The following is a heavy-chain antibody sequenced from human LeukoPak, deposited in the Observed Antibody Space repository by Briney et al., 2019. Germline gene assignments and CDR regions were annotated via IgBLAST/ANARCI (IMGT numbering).Heavy chain of an antibody. CDR3: AKDILGYGDYPLYGMDV. J-gene: IGHJ6*02. V-gene: IGHV3-9*01. Sequence: PGGSLRLSCAASGFTFDDYAMHWVRQAPGKGLEWVSGISWNSGSIGYADSVKGRFTISRDNAKNSLYLQMNGLRAEDTALYYCAKDILGYGDYPLYGMDVWGQGTTVTVSS. CDR1: GFTFDDYA. D-gene: IGHD4-17*01. CDR2: ISWNSGSI.